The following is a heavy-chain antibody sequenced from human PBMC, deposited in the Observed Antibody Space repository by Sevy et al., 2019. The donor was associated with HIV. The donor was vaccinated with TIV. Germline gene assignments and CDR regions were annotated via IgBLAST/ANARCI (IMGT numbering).Heavy chain of an antibody. CDR2: ISACNGNT. J-gene: IGHJ4*02. D-gene: IGHD2-2*02. CDR1: GYTFTSYG. V-gene: IGHV1-18*01. CDR3: ARDSGDCSSTSCYTGDY. Sequence: ASVKVSCKASGYTFTSYGISWVRQAPGQGLEWMGWISACNGNTNYAQKLQGRVTMTTDTSTSTAYMELRSLRSDDTAVYYCARDSGDCSSTSCYTGDYWGQGTLVTVSS.